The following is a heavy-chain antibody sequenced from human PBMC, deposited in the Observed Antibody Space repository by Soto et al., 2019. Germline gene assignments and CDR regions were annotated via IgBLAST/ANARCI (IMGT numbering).Heavy chain of an antibody. D-gene: IGHD3-22*01. CDR3: ARSITDYYVSSGYYYLF. CDR1: GYTFTSYG. CDR2: ISTDNGNT. Sequence: ASVKVSCKASGYTFTSYGISWVRQAPGQGLEWMGWISTDNGNTDYAQKLQDRVTMTTDTSTSTAYMELRSLRSDDTAVYYCARSITDYYVSSGYYYLFWGQGTLVTVSS. V-gene: IGHV1-18*01. J-gene: IGHJ4*02.